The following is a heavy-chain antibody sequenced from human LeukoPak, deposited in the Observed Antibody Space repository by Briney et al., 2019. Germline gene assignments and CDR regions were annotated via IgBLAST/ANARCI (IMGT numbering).Heavy chain of an antibody. CDR3: ARGRVVGSRWYSGYFDY. J-gene: IGHJ4*02. CDR1: GYTFTSYD. V-gene: IGHV1-8*01. CDR2: MSPNNGNT. D-gene: IGHD6-13*01. Sequence: ASMKVSWKASGYTFTSYDANWVRQATGQGLEWMGWMSPNNGNTGYAQKFQGRVTMTRNTSISTAYMELSSLRSEDTAVYYCARGRVVGSRWYSGYFDYWGQGTLVTVSS.